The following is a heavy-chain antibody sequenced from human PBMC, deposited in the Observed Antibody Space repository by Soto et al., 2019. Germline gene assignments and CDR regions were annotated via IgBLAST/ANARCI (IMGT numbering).Heavy chain of an antibody. CDR3: AKNQGVELVPLATVDWFDP. D-gene: IGHD1-26*01. V-gene: IGHV3-23*01. J-gene: IGHJ5*02. CDR1: GFIFENFG. CDR2: ISGSGFKK. Sequence: GGSLRLSCAASGFIFENFGMSWVRQAPGKGLEWISSISGSGFKKYYADSVKGRFTLSRDNSKSTVYLELNNLSAEDTAVYHCAKNQGVELVPLATVDWFDPWGQGSVVTVSS.